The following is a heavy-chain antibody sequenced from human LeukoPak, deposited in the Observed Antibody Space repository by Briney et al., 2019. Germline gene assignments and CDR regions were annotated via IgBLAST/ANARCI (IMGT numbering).Heavy chain of an antibody. J-gene: IGHJ4*02. CDR3: TPSIAVAGSLDY. D-gene: IGHD6-19*01. CDR2: IKSKTDGGTT. CDR1: GFTFSNVW. Sequence: PGGSLRLSCAASGFTFSNVWMSWVRQAPGKGLEWVGRIKSKTDGGTTDYAAPVKGRFTISRDDSKNTLNLQMYSLKTEDTAVYYCTPSIAVAGSLDYWGQGTLVTVSS. V-gene: IGHV3-15*01.